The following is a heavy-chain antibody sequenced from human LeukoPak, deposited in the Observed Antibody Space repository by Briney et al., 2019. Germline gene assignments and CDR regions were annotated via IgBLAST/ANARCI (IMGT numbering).Heavy chain of an antibody. CDR1: GFTVSSNY. V-gene: IGHV3-53*01. D-gene: IGHD3-22*01. J-gene: IGHJ5*02. CDR2: IYSGGST. CDR3: ARGDSSGYYLNWFDP. Sequence: GALRLSCAASGFTVSSNYMSWVRQAPGKGLEWVSVIYSGGSTYYADSVKGRFTISRDNSKNTLYLQMNSLRAEDTAVYYCARGDSSGYYLNWFDPWGQGTLVTVSS.